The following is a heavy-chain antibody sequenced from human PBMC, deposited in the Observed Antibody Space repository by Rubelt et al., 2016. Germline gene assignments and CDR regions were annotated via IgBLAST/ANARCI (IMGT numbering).Heavy chain of an antibody. J-gene: IGHJ4*02. D-gene: IGHD3-10*01. CDR3: ARASRSRGQGGFDY. CDR1: GYSISSSYY. Sequence: QVQLQESGPGLVKPSETLSLTCTVSGYSISSSYYWGWIRQPPGKGLEWIGSIYHSGSTYYNPSLKSRVTISLDTSKNQFSLNRSSVTAADTSVYYWARASRSRGQGGFDYWGQGTLVTVSS. V-gene: IGHV4-38-2*02. CDR2: IYHSGST.